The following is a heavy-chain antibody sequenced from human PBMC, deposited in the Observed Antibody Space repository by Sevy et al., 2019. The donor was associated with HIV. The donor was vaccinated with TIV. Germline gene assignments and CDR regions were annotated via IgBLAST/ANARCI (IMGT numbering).Heavy chain of an antibody. CDR3: AHRRGSGYCSGGSCYPPPFDI. Sequence: SGPTLVNPTQTLTLTCTFSGFSLSTSGVGVGWIRQPPGKALEWLALIYWDDDKRYSPSLKSRLTITKDTSKNQVVLKMTKMDPVDTATYYCAHRRGSGYCSGGSCYPPPFDIWGQGTMVTVSS. V-gene: IGHV2-5*02. CDR1: GFSLSTSGVG. CDR2: IYWDDDK. J-gene: IGHJ3*02. D-gene: IGHD2-15*01.